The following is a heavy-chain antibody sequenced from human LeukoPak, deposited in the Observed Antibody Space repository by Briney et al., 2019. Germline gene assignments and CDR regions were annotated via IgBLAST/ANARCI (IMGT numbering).Heavy chain of an antibody. CDR2: INHSGST. V-gene: IGHV4-34*01. J-gene: IGHJ4*02. CDR1: GGSFSGYY. Sequence: PSETLSLTCAVYGGSFSGYYWSWIRQPPGKGLEWIGEINHSGSTNYNPSLKSRVTISVDTSKNQFSLKLSSVTAADTAVYYCARVRITYYYDSSGYSLALRSDYFDYWGQGTLVTVSS. D-gene: IGHD3-22*01. CDR3: ARVRITYYYDSSGYSLALRSDYFDY.